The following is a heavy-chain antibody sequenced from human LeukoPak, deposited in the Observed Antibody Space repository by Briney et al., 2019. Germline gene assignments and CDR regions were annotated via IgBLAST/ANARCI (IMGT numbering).Heavy chain of an antibody. Sequence: GRSLRLSCAASGFTFSSYGMHWVRQAPGKGLEWVAVISYDGSNKYYADSVRGRFTISRDNSKNTLYLQMNSLRAEDTAVYYCARESHRSGGYWGQGTLVTVSS. V-gene: IGHV3-30*03. CDR1: GFTFSSYG. D-gene: IGHD6-19*01. CDR2: ISYDGSNK. CDR3: ARESHRSGGY. J-gene: IGHJ4*02.